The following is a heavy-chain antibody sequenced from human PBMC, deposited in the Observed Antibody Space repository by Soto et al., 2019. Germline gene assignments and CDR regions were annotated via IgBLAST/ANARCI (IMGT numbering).Heavy chain of an antibody. CDR3: AREVVVFGVIIPTPMDV. Sequence: GGSLRLSCAASGFDFYYYNMNWVRQAPGRGLEWVSSISGTGIDIHFADSVKGRFTISRDNAKDSLYLQMNSLRAEDTAVYYCAREVVVFGVIIPTPMDVWGQGTTVTVSS. V-gene: IGHV3-21*01. D-gene: IGHD3-22*01. CDR1: GFDFYYYN. CDR2: ISGTGIDI. J-gene: IGHJ6*02.